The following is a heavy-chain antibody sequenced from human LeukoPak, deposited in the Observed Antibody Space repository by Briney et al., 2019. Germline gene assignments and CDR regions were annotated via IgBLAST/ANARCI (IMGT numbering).Heavy chain of an antibody. Sequence: SQTLSLTCTVSGGSISSGGYYWSWVRQPAGKGPEWIGRIYASGSTNYNPSFKSRVTMSVDTSKNQFSLKLSSVTAADTAVYYCARPGVGSGRYGAFDIWGQGTMVTVSS. CDR1: GGSISSGGYY. D-gene: IGHD1-26*01. J-gene: IGHJ3*02. V-gene: IGHV4-61*02. CDR2: IYASGST. CDR3: ARPGVGSGRYGAFDI.